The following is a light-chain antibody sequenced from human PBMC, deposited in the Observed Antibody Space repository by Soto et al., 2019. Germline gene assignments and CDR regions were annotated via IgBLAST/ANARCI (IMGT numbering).Light chain of an antibody. CDR2: VAS. CDR1: QSVSNNY. CDR3: QPYASSRT. Sequence: SVLTQSPGTLSLSPGERATLACRASQSVSNNYLAWYQQKPGQAPRLIIYVASNRAPGIPDRFSGSGSGTAFTLTISRLEPEDFAVYYCQPYASSRTFGGGTKVDIK. J-gene: IGKJ4*02. V-gene: IGKV3-20*01.